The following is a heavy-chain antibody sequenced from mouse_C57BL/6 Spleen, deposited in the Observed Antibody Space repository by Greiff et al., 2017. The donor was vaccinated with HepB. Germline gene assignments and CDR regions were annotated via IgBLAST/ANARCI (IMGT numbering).Heavy chain of an antibody. Sequence: EVQLQQSGAELVKPGASVKLSCTASGFNFKDYYMHWVKQRTEQGLEWIGRIDPEDGETKYDPKFQGKATITADTSSNTAYLQLSSLTSEDTAVYYCARYRENYAMDYWGQGTSVTVSS. CDR3: ARYRENYAMDY. V-gene: IGHV14-2*01. CDR2: IDPEDGET. J-gene: IGHJ4*01. CDR1: GFNFKDYY.